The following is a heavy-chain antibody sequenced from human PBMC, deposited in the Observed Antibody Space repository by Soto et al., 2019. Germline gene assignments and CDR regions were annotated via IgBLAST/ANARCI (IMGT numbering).Heavy chain of an antibody. Sequence: GGSLRLSCAASGFTFSSYAMSWVRQAPGKGLEWVSAISGSGGSTYYADSVKGRFTISRDNSKNTLYLQMNSLRAEDTAVYYCAKDWRNHCSSTSCQVIYWGQGTLVTVSS. CDR3: AKDWRNHCSSTSCQVIY. CDR1: GFTFSSYA. CDR2: ISGSGGST. D-gene: IGHD2-2*01. V-gene: IGHV3-23*01. J-gene: IGHJ4*02.